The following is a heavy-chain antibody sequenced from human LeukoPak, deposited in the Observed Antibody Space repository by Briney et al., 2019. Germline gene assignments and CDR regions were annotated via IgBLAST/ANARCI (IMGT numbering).Heavy chain of an antibody. D-gene: IGHD3-16*02. CDR3: ARTYYDYIWGSYRYGYFDS. CDR1: GFTVSSNY. Sequence: GGSLRLSCAASGFTVSSNYMSWVRQAPGKGLEWVSVIYGGGGTYYSDSVKGRLTISRDNSKNTLYLQMNSLRAEDTAVYYRARTYYDYIWGSYRYGYFDSWGQGTLVTVSS. J-gene: IGHJ4*02. V-gene: IGHV3-53*01. CDR2: IYGGGGT.